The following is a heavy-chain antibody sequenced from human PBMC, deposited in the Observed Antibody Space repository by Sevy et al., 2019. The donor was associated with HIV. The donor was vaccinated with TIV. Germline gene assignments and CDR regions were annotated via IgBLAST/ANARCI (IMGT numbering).Heavy chain of an antibody. CDR1: GFTFSDYY. CDR3: ARDRRNYAGQYFDY. Sequence: GGSLRLSYAASGFTFSDYYMSWIRQAPGKGLEWVSDISSGSTYTKYADSVKGRFTISRDNAKNSLYLQMNSLRVEDTAIYYCARDRRNYAGQYFDYWGQGTLVTVSS. V-gene: IGHV3-11*06. D-gene: IGHD1-7*01. J-gene: IGHJ4*02. CDR2: ISSGSTYT.